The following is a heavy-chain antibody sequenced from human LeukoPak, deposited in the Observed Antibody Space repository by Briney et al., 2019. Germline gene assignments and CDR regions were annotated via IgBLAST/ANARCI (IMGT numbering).Heavy chain of an antibody. Sequence: GGSLRLSCAASEFALNSYLMSWVRQAPGRGLEWVANIKKDGSEESYLDSVKGRFTVSRDNAKNSLFLQMNSLRGEDTAVYYCARSNPNRNALDLWGQGTMVTISS. V-gene: IGHV3-7*01. CDR1: EFALNSYL. D-gene: IGHD4-11*01. CDR2: IKKDGSEE. CDR3: ARSNPNRNALDL. J-gene: IGHJ3*01.